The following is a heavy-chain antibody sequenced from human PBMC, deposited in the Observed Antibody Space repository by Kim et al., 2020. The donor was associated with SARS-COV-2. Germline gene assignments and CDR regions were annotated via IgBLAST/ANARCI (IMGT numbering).Heavy chain of an antibody. CDR2: IREDGSEK. V-gene: IGHV3-7*01. CDR1: GFTFPSYW. CDR3: ATHQGYKYAY. Sequence: GGSLRLSCAASGFTFPSYWMTWVRQAPGKGLEWVANIREDGSEKYYVDSVKGRFTISRDNAKNSLYLQMSGLGAEDTAVYYCATHQGYKYAYWGQGTLVTVSS. J-gene: IGHJ4*02. D-gene: IGHD2-8*01.